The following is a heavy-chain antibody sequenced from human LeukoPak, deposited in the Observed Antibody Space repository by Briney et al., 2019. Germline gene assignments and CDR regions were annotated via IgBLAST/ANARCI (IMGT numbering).Heavy chain of an antibody. CDR1: GFTFSSYA. V-gene: IGHV3-23*01. D-gene: IGHD5-12*01. Sequence: GGSLRLSCAASGFTFSSYAMSWVRQAPGEGLEWVSAISGSGGSTYYADSVKGRFTISRDNSKNTLYLQMNSLRAEDTAVYYCARIPYSGYDGVGYWGQGTLVTVSS. CDR2: ISGSGGST. CDR3: ARIPYSGYDGVGY. J-gene: IGHJ4*02.